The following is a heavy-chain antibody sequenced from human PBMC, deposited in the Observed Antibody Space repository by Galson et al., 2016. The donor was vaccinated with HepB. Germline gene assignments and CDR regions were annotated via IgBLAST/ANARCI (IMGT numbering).Heavy chain of an antibody. CDR1: GGTFSNYA. CDR2: IIPIYGRS. Sequence: SVKVSCKASGGTFSNYAISWVRQAPGQGLDWMGGIIPIYGRSNYAQKLQGSGTITADESTSIAYMEVSRLKSEDTAVYYCARDRVVCDRDCSTSGYFDLWGQGTLVTVSS. D-gene: IGHD2-21*02. CDR3: ARDRVVCDRDCSTSGYFDL. J-gene: IGHJ5*02. V-gene: IGHV1-69*13.